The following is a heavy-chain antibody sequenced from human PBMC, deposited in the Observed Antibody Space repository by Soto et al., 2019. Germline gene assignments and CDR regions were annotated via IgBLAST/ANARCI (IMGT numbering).Heavy chain of an antibody. CDR1: GRSITTPGYS. D-gene: IGHD3-10*01. CDR3: AARPYYYYGLDV. Sequence: SATVHLTCTVSGRSITTPGYSWSWIRQPPWKAPEWIGYVYHNGNAYPKPSLTSGVTITLDWAMKQFSWKMTSVTAADTGLYYGAARPYYYYGLDVWGQGTTVTVSS. CDR2: VYHNGNA. V-gene: IGHV4-30-2*01. J-gene: IGHJ6*02.